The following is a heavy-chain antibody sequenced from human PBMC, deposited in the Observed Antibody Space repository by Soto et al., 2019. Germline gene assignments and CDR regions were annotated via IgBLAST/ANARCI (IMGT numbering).Heavy chain of an antibody. J-gene: IGHJ6*02. V-gene: IGHV3-23*01. CDR3: ARTESSGWSTRYGMDV. Sequence: EVQLLESGGGLVQPGGSLRLSCAASGFTFSSYAMSWVRQAPGKGLEWVSAISGSGGSTYYADSLKGRFTISRDNSKNTLYLQMNSLRVADTAVYYCARTESSGWSTRYGMDVWGQGTTVTVS. CDR1: GFTFSSYA. D-gene: IGHD6-19*01. CDR2: ISGSGGST.